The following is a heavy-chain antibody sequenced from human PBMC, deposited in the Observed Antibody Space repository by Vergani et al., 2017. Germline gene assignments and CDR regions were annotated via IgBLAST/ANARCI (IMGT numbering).Heavy chain of an antibody. V-gene: IGHV1-69*08. CDR1: GGTFSSYT. CDR3: ARERATEGFDP. CDR2: IIPILGIA. J-gene: IGHJ5*02. D-gene: IGHD5-12*01. Sequence: QVQLVQSGAEVKKPGSSVKVSCKASGGTFSSYTISWVRQAPGQGLEWMGRIIPILGIANYAQKFQGRVTMTRNTSIITAYMELSSLRSEDTAVYYCARERATEGFDPWGQGTLVTVSS.